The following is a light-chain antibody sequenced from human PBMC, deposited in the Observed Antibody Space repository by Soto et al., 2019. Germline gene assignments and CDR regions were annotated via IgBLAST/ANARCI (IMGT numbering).Light chain of an antibody. Sequence: DIPMTQSPSSLSASVGDRVTISCRASQTINTYVNWYLQKPGKAPKLLIYAASTLHSGVPSRFGGSGSGTNFTLTISSLQPEDFATYYCQQSFNTPRTFGQGTTVDVK. J-gene: IGKJ1*01. CDR1: QTINTY. CDR2: AAS. V-gene: IGKV1-39*01. CDR3: QQSFNTPRT.